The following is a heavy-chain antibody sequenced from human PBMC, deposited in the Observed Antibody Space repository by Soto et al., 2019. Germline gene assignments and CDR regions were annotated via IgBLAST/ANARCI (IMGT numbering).Heavy chain of an antibody. CDR2: IFHDGTA. Sequence: NPSETLSLTCAVSGVSLTSGNWCTWVRQSPQRGLEYIGEIFHDGTANYYPSFERRVAMSVDTSRNQFSLKLTSVTAADTAVYFCARLVYDTRLNYMYFDFWGPGTLVTAPQ. CDR1: GVSLTSGNW. CDR3: ARLVYDTRLNYMYFDF. J-gene: IGHJ4*02. D-gene: IGHD3-10*01. V-gene: IGHV4-4*02.